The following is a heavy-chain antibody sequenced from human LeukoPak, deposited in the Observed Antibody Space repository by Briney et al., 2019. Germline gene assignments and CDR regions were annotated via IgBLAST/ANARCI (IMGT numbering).Heavy chain of an antibody. V-gene: IGHV3-43*01. J-gene: IGHJ4*02. CDR2: ISWDGGST. CDR3: AKDIGCSGGSCYSSGRWGFDY. Sequence: GGSLRLSCAASGFTFDDYTMHWVRQAPGKGLEWVSLISWDGGSTYYADSVKGRFTISRDNSKNSLYLQMNSLRTEDTALYYCAKDIGCSGGSCYSSGRWGFDYWGQGTLVTVSS. D-gene: IGHD2-15*01. CDR1: GFTFDDYT.